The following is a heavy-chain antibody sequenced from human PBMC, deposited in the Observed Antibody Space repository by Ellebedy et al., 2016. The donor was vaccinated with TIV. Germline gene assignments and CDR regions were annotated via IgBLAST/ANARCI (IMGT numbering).Heavy chain of an antibody. D-gene: IGHD1-1*01. J-gene: IGHJ4*02. CDR3: TTGWMERRPGPDY. Sequence: GESLKISXAASGFTFSNAWMSWVRQAPGKGLEWVGRIKSKTDGGTTDYAAPVKGRFTISRDDSKNTLYLQMNSLKTEDTAVYYCTTGWMERRPGPDYWGQGTLVTVSS. CDR1: GFTFSNAW. V-gene: IGHV3-15*01. CDR2: IKSKTDGGTT.